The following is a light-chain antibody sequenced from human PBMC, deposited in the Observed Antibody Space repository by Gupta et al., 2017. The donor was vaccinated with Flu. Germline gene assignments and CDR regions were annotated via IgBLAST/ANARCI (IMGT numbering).Light chain of an antibody. CDR2: QVT. Sequence: QSALTQPASVSGSPGQSITISCTGTNSDVGRYNYVSWYQQHAGKAPKLLIFQVTNRPSGVSKRFSGSKSGIMASLTIFGLQAEDEADYYCSSYASSSSLYVVGTGTKVTVL. V-gene: IGLV2-14*01. CDR1: NSDVGRYNY. J-gene: IGLJ1*01. CDR3: SSYASSSSLYV.